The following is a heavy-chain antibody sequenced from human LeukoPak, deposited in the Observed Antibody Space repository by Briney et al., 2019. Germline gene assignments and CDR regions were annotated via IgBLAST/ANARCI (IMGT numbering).Heavy chain of an antibody. J-gene: IGHJ5*02. V-gene: IGHV4-59*11. D-gene: IGHD3-10*01. CDR2: IYYTGTT. Sequence: PSDTLSLTCIVSGVSINTPYWTSIRQSPGKGLEWIGHIYYTGTTNYSPSLKSRVTISVDRSKNLFSLRLKSLTSADTAVYYCARAGPWQIDPWGQGILVTVSS. CDR3: ARAGPWQIDP. CDR1: GVSINTPY.